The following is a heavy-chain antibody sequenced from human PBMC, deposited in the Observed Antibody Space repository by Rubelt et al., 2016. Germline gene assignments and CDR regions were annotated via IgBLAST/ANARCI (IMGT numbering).Heavy chain of an antibody. J-gene: IGHJ3*02. CDR1: GFTFNNYW. CDR3: ATVANGNTIAFDI. V-gene: IGHV3-7*01. CDR2: IKQDGSEK. Sequence: EVQLVESGGDLVQPGGSLRLSCAASGFTFNNYWMSWVRQAPGKGLEWVANIKQDGSEKYYADSVKGRFTISRDNSKNTPYLQMNTLRVEDTAVYYCATVANGNTIAFDIWGQGTMVTVSS. D-gene: IGHD3-3*01.